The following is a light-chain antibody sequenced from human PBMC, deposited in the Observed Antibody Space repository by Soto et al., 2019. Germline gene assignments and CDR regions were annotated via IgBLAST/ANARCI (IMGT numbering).Light chain of an antibody. J-gene: IGLJ1*01. CDR2: EVN. V-gene: IGLV2-8*01. CDR1: SSDVGGYNY. Sequence: QSVLTKPSALSWAPGQSITLSCAGTSSDVGGYNYVSWYQQHPGKAPKLMIYEVNKRPSGVPDRFSGSKSGNTASLTVSGLQAEDEDDYYCSSYAGSSNVFGTGTKVTVL. CDR3: SSYAGSSNV.